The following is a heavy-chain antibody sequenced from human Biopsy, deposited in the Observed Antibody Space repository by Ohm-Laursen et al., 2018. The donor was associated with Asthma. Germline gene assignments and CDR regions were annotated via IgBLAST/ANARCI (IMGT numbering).Heavy chain of an antibody. D-gene: IGHD4-17*01. J-gene: IGHJ5*02. CDR2: THYSGTT. V-gene: IGHV4-59*12. CDR3: ARTTYGHDGFDP. CDR1: GGSIGIYY. Sequence: GTLSLTCTVSGGSIGIYYWGWIRQPPGKGREYIGYTHYSGTTNTDPSLTGRVTMSVDTSKNQFSLSLTSVTAADTAVYYCARTTYGHDGFDPWGQGTLVTVSS.